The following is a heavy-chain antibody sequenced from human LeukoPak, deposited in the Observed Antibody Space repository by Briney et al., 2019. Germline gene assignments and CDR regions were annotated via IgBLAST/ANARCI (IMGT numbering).Heavy chain of an antibody. Sequence: GASVKVSCKASGYTFTGYYMHWVRQAPGQGLEWMGWINPNSGGTNYAQKFQGRVTMTRDTSISTAYMELSRLRSDDTAVHYCARDRAGQLALDDAFDIWGQGTMVTVSS. J-gene: IGHJ3*02. D-gene: IGHD6-13*01. CDR2: INPNSGGT. CDR3: ARDRAGQLALDDAFDI. CDR1: GYTFTGYY. V-gene: IGHV1-2*02.